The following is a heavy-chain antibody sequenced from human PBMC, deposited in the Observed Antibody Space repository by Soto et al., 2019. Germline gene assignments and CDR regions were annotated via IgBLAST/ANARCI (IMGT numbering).Heavy chain of an antibody. CDR2: IYYSGST. D-gene: IGHD6-13*01. CDR3: ATGDEAAAGLYYFYMDV. V-gene: IGHV4-59*01. Sequence: SETLSLTCTVSGGSISSYYWNWIRQPPGKGLEWIGYIYYSGSTNYNPSLKSRVTISVDTSKNQFSLKLSSVTAADTAVYYCATGDEAAAGLYYFYMDVRGKGTTVSVSS. CDR1: GGSISSYY. J-gene: IGHJ6*03.